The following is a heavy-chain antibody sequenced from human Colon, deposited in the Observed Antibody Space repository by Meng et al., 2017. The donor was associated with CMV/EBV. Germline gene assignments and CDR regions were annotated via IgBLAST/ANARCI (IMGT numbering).Heavy chain of an antibody. Sequence: ASVKVSCKASGYTFTGYYMHWVRQAPGQGLEWMGWINPNSGGTNYAQKFQGRVTMTRDTSISTAYMELSRLRSDDTAVYYCARDRITIFGVARFDYWGQGTLVTVSS. V-gene: IGHV1-2*02. CDR2: INPNSGGT. D-gene: IGHD3-3*01. CDR1: GYTFTGYY. CDR3: ARDRITIFGVARFDY. J-gene: IGHJ4*02.